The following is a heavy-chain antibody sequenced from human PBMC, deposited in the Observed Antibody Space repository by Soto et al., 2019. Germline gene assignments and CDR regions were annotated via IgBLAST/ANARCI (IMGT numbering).Heavy chain of an antibody. CDR1: GYTFTNYW. CDR3: AASIFYYGMDV. CDR2: IYPGDSDT. V-gene: IGHV5-51*01. Sequence: SLKISCKGSGYTFTNYWIGWVRQMPGKGLEWMGIIYPGDSDTKYNPSFQGQVTISADKSITTTYLRWTSLKASDTAIYYCAASIFYYGMDVWGQGTTVTVSS. J-gene: IGHJ6*02.